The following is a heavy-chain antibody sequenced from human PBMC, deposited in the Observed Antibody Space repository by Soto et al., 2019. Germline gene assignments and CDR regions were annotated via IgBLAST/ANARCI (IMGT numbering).Heavy chain of an antibody. CDR1: GYSFTNYW. J-gene: IGHJ4*02. CDR2: IYPGDSNT. CDR3: ARQGYCSSTACYTVDY. Sequence: PGESLKISCKGSGYSFTNYWIGWVRQMPGKGLEWVGIIYPGDSNTRYSPSFQGQVTISADKSISTAYLQWSSLKASDTAMYYCARQGYCSSTACYTVDYWGKGTLVTVSS. D-gene: IGHD2-2*02. V-gene: IGHV5-51*01.